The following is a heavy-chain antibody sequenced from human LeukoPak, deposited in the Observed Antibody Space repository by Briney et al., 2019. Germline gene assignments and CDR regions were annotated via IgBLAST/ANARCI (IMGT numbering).Heavy chain of an antibody. D-gene: IGHD3-10*01. CDR2: ISYNGGKT. CDR1: GFTFNSYP. J-gene: IGHJ4*02. Sequence: GGSLRLSCTASGFTFNSYPMNWVRQAPGKGLEWVSSISYNGGKTYYADAVKGRFTISRDNSNNALYLQMSSLIAEDTAVYYCANGPRITMVPWRGWGQGTLVTVSS. CDR3: ANGPRITMVPWRG. V-gene: IGHV3-23*01.